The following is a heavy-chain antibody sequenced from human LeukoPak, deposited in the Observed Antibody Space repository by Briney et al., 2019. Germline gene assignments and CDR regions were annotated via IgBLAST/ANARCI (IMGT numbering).Heavy chain of an antibody. V-gene: IGHV1-69*04. CDR2: IIPILGIA. CDR1: GGTFSSYA. CDR3: ARATYYDGNWFDP. J-gene: IGHJ5*02. D-gene: IGHD3-3*01. Sequence: GASVKVSCKASGGTFSSYAISWVRQAPGQGLEWMGRIIPILGIANYAQKFQGRVTITADKSTSTAYMELSSLRSEDTAVYYCARATYYDGNWFDPWGQGTLVTVSS.